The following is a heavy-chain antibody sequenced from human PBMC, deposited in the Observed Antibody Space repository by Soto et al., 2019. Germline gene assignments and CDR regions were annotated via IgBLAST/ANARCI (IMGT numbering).Heavy chain of an antibody. J-gene: IGHJ4*02. CDR2: ISAYNGNT. Sequence: QVQLVQSGAEVKKPGASVKVSCKASGYTFTSYGISWVRQAPGQGLEWMGWISAYNGNTNYAQKLQGRVTMTTDTSKSTGYMGLRSLRSYDTAVYYRAGDGPQGLVLGGGYYFDYWGQGTLVTVSS. D-gene: IGHD3-10*01. V-gene: IGHV1-18*01. CDR1: GYTFTSYG. CDR3: AGDGPQGLVLGGGYYFDY.